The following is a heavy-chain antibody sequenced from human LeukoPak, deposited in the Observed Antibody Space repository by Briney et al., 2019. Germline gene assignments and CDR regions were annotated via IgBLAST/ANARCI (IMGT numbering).Heavy chain of an antibody. CDR3: ARGYEKTGYVGSPDY. Sequence: ASVKVSCKASGYTFTGYYMHWVRQAPGQGLEWMGCISPNSGGTNYAQKFQGRVTMTRVTSISTAYMELSRLRSDDTAVYYCARGYEKTGYVGSPDYWGQGTLVTVSS. D-gene: IGHD5-18*01. V-gene: IGHV1-2*02. CDR1: GYTFTGYY. J-gene: IGHJ4*02. CDR2: ISPNSGGT.